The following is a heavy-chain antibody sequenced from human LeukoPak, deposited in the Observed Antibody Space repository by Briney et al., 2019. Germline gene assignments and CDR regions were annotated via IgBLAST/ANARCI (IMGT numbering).Heavy chain of an antibody. CDR1: GGSFSGYY. CDR2: INHSGST. Sequence: PSETLSLTCAVYGGSFSGYYWSWIRQPPGKGLEWIGEINHSGSTNYNPSLKSRVTISVDTSKNQFSLKLSSVTAADTAVYYCARGRYSSGWYYGMGVWGRGTTVTVSS. D-gene: IGHD6-19*01. J-gene: IGHJ6*02. CDR3: ARGRYSSGWYYGMGV. V-gene: IGHV4-34*01.